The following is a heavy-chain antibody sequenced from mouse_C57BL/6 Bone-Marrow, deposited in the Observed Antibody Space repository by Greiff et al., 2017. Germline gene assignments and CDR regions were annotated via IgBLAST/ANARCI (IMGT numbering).Heavy chain of an antibody. Sequence: EVQLQQSGPELVKPGASVKISCKASGYTFTDYYMNWVKQSHGKSLEWIGDINPNNGGTSYNQKFKGKATLTVDKSSSTAYMELRSLTSEDSAVYYYARFGEAYWGQGTLVTVSA. D-gene: IGHD3-1*01. CDR2: INPNNGGT. CDR1: GYTFTDYY. CDR3: ARFGEAY. J-gene: IGHJ3*01. V-gene: IGHV1-26*01.